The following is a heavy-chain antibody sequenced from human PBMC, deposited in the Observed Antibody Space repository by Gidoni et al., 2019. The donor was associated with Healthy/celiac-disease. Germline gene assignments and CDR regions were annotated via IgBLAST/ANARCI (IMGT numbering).Heavy chain of an antibody. CDR2: ISAYNGYT. CDR3: ARTSEPYYYDSSGYYPFDY. J-gene: IGHJ4*02. Sequence: QVQLVQSGAEVKTPGASVKVPCKSSGYTFSNYGITWVRQAPGQGLEWMGWISAYNGYTDYAQKLQGRVTMTTDTSTSTAYMELRSLRSDDTAVYYCARTSEPYYYDSSGYYPFDYWGQGTLVTVSS. CDR1: GYTFSNYG. V-gene: IGHV1-18*04. D-gene: IGHD3-22*01.